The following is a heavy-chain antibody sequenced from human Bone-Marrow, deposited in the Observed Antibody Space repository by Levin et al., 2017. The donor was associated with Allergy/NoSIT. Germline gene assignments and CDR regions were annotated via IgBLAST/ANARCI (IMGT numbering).Heavy chain of an antibody. CDR1: GFTFKNFA. CDR3: AKALSTPGSSSGWSIFDS. CDR2: ISASGSAT. D-gene: IGHD6-19*01. Sequence: RGESLKISCAASGFTFKNFAMTWVRQAPGNGLEWVSAISASGSATYYADSVKGRFTISRDNSRNTLSVQMNGLRAEDTALYYCAKALSTPGSSSGWSIFDSWGQGSLVTVSS. J-gene: IGHJ4*02. V-gene: IGHV3-23*01.